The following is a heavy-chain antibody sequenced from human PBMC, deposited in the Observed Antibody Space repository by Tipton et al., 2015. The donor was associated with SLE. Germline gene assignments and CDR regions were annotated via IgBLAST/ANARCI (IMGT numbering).Heavy chain of an antibody. V-gene: IGHV4-34*01. CDR3: ARGGVLTPFDY. CDR1: GGSFSGYY. J-gene: IGHJ4*02. D-gene: IGHD4/OR15-4a*01. CDR2: INHSGST. Sequence: TLSLTCAVYGGSFSGYYWSWIRQPPGKGLEWIGEINHSGSTNYNPPLKSRVTISVDTSKNQFSLKSSSVTAADTAVYYCARGGVLTPFDYWGQGTLVTVSS.